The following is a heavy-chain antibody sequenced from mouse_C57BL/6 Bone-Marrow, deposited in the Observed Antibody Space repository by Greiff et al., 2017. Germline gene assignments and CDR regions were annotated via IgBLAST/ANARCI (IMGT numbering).Heavy chain of an antibody. CDR2: IYPRSGNP. CDR1: GYTFTSYG. Sequence: QVQLQQSGAELARPGASVKLSCKASGYTFTSYGISWVKQRTGQGLEWIGEIYPRSGNPYYNEKFKGKATLTADKSSSTAYMELRSLTSEDSAVYFCAKPAITTVVAGDYWGQGTTLTVSS. D-gene: IGHD1-1*01. V-gene: IGHV1-81*01. CDR3: AKPAITTVVAGDY. J-gene: IGHJ2*01.